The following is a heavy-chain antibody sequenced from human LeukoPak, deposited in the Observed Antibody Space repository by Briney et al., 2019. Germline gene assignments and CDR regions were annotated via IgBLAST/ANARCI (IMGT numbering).Heavy chain of an antibody. J-gene: IGHJ4*02. CDR1: GFTFSSYG. CDR2: IRYDGSNK. D-gene: IGHD6-19*01. CDR3: AKDRREYSSGWYLDY. Sequence: PGGSLRLSCAASGFTFSSYGMHWVRQAPGKGLEWVAFIRYDGSNKYYADSVKGRFTISRDNSKNTLYLQMNSLRAEDTAVYYCAKDRREYSSGWYLDYWGQETLVTVSS. V-gene: IGHV3-30*02.